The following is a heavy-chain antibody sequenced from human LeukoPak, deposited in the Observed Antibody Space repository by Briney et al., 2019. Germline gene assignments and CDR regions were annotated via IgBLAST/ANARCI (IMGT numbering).Heavy chain of an antibody. D-gene: IGHD6-13*01. Sequence: ASVKVSCKASGYTFTSYYMHWVRQAPGQGLEWMGIINPSGGSTSYAQKFQGRVTMTRDMSTSTVYMELSSLRSDDTAVYYCAKDLPYSSSWSDAFDTWGQGTMVTVSS. CDR1: GYTFTSYY. V-gene: IGHV1-46*01. CDR3: AKDLPYSSSWSDAFDT. J-gene: IGHJ3*02. CDR2: INPSGGST.